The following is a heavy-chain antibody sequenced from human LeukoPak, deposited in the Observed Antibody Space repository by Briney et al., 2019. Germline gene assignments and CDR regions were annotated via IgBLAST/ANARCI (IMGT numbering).Heavy chain of an antibody. V-gene: IGHV4-59*01. Sequence: SETLSLTCTVSGGSISSYYWSWIRQPPGKGLAWIGYIYYSGSTNYNPSLKSRVTISVDTSKNQFSLKLSSVTAADTAVYYCARAGQLELKTWFDPWGQGTLVTVSS. D-gene: IGHD1-7*01. CDR1: GGSISSYY. J-gene: IGHJ5*02. CDR3: ARAGQLELKTWFDP. CDR2: IYYSGST.